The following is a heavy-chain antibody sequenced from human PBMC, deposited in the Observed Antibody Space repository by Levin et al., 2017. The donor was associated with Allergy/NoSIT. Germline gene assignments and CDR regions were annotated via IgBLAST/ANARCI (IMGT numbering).Heavy chain of an antibody. J-gene: IGHJ5*02. V-gene: IGHV1-8*01. CDR2: MNPNSGNT. CDR3: ARGGMGRDYYDTSAYLGWFDP. D-gene: IGHD3-22*01. Sequence: ASVKVSCKASGYTFTTYDINWVRQATGQGLEWMGWMNPNSGNTGYAQKFQGRVTMTRNTSISTAYMELSSLRSEDTAVYYCARGGMGRDYYDTSAYLGWFDPWGQGTLVTVSS. CDR1: GYTFTTYD.